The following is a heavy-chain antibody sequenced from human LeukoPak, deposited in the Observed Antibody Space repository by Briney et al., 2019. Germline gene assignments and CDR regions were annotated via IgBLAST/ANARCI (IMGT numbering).Heavy chain of an antibody. J-gene: IGHJ4*02. CDR3: ATEAAAGYHFDH. Sequence: GRSLRLSCAASGFTFSSSAMNWVRQAPGKGLEWVSGISGSGSKTFYADSVKGRFTISRDNSKNTLYLQMNSLRAADTAVYYCATEAAAGYHFDHWGQGTLVTVSS. CDR2: ISGSGSKT. D-gene: IGHD6-13*01. V-gene: IGHV3-23*01. CDR1: GFTFSSSA.